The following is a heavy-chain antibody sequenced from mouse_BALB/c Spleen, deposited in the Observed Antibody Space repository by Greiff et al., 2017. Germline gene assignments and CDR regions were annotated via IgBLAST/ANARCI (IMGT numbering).Heavy chain of an antibody. J-gene: IGHJ3*01. CDR1: GYSITSDYA. Sequence: EVKLQESGPGLVKPSQSLSLTCTVTGYSITSDYAWNWIRQFPGNKLEWMGYISYSGSTSYNPSLKSRISITRDTSKNQFFLQLNSVTTEDTATYYCATYDYDRFAYWGQGTLVTVSA. D-gene: IGHD2-4*01. V-gene: IGHV3-2*02. CDR2: ISYSGST. CDR3: ATYDYDRFAY.